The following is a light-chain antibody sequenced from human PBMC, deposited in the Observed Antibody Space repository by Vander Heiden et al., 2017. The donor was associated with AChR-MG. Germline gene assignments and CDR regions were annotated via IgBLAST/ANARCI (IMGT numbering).Light chain of an antibody. CDR1: SSNIGSNY. CDR3: AAWDDSLSVPWV. Sequence: QSVLTQPPSASGTPGQRVTISCSGRSSNIGSNYVYGYQQLPGTAPKLLIYRNNQRPSGGPDRSSGSKSGTSASLAISGLRSEDEADYYCAAWDDSLSVPWVFGGGTKLTVL. V-gene: IGLV1-47*01. CDR2: RNN. J-gene: IGLJ3*02.